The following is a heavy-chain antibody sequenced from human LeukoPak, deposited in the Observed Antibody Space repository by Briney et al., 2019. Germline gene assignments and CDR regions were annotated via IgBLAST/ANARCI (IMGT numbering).Heavy chain of an antibody. CDR3: ARRGFTGYSSGWWSY. Sequence: SETLSLTCAVYGGSFSGYYWSWIRQPPGKGLEWIGEINHSGSTNYNPSLKSRVTISVDTSKNQFSLKLSSVTAADTAVYYCARRGFTGYSSGWWSYWGQGTLVTVSS. CDR1: GGSFSGYY. V-gene: IGHV4-34*01. D-gene: IGHD6-19*01. J-gene: IGHJ4*02. CDR2: INHSGST.